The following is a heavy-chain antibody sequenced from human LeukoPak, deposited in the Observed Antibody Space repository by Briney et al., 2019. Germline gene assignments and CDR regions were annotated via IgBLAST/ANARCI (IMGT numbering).Heavy chain of an antibody. Sequence: PSETLSLTCTVSGGSISSYYWSWIRQPPGKGLEWIGYIYYSGSTNYNPSLKSRVTISVDTSKNQFSLKLSSVTAADTAVYYCARLRRRKGVLHPWPNAFDIWGQGTMVTVSS. CDR2: IYYSGST. J-gene: IGHJ3*02. CDR3: ARLRRRKGVLHPWPNAFDI. V-gene: IGHV4-59*01. CDR1: GGSISSYY. D-gene: IGHD3-10*01.